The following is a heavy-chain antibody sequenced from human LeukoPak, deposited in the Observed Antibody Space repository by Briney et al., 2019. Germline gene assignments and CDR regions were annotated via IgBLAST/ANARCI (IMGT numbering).Heavy chain of an antibody. V-gene: IGHV3-7*03. CDR1: GFTFSSYW. CDR3: ARGGPYSSSWYGGCFDY. D-gene: IGHD6-13*01. CDR2: IKQDGSEK. Sequence: GGSLRLSCAASGFTFSSYWMSWVRQAPGKGLEWVANIKQDGSEKYYVDSVKGRFTISRDNAKNSLYLQMNSLRAEDTAVYYCARGGPYSSSWYGGCFDYWGQGTLVTVSS. J-gene: IGHJ4*02.